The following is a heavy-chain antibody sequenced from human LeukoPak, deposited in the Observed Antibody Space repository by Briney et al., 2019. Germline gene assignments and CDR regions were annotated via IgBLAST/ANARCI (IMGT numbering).Heavy chain of an antibody. CDR2: IIPIFGTA. CDR1: GGTFISYA. D-gene: IGHD2-21*02. CDR3: ARDRGPWAYCGGDCYSAWFDP. Sequence: ASVKVSCKASGGTFISYAISWVRQAPGQGLEWMGGIIPIFGTANYAQKFQGRVTITADESTSTAYMELSSLRSEDTAVYYCARDRGPWAYCGGDCYSAWFDPWGQGTLVTVSS. V-gene: IGHV1-69*13. J-gene: IGHJ5*02.